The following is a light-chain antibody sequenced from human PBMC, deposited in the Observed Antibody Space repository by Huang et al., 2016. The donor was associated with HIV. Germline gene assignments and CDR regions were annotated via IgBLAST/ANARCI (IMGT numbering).Light chain of an antibody. CDR3: QQYNTYPWT. J-gene: IGKJ1*01. V-gene: IGKV1-5*03. CDR2: KAS. Sequence: DIQMTQSPSTLSASVGDRVTITCRASQTISSWLAWYRQQPGKAPKLLIYKASDLESGVPSRFSGSGSGTEFTLTITSLQPDDFGTYYCQQYNTYPWTFGQGTKVEIK. CDR1: QTISSW.